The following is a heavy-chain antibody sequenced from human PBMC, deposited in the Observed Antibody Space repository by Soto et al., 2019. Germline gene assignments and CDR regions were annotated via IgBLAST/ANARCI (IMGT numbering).Heavy chain of an antibody. Sequence: QVQLQQWGAGLLKPSETLSLNCAVYGGSFSCTWIRQPPGKGLEWIGEIRHSRSTNYNRSLKIRVGISIDRSKGQVSLTVYSVTAAVTAVYYCARGGGDYDYAVDVWGQGPTVTVSS. CDR1: GGSFS. J-gene: IGHJ6*02. CDR2: IRHSRST. V-gene: IGHV4-34*01. D-gene: IGHD4-17*01. CDR3: ARGGGDYDYAVDV.